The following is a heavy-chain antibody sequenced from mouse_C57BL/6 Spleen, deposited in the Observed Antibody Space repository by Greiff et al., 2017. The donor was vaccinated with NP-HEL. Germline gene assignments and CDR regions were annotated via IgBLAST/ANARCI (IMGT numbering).Heavy chain of an antibody. V-gene: IGHV1-15*01. CDR3: TRIPLYYYGSPLYWYFDV. CDR2: IDPETGGT. D-gene: IGHD1-1*01. J-gene: IGHJ1*03. CDR1: GYTFTDYE. Sequence: VQLQQSGAELVRPGASVTLSCKASGYTFTDYEMHWVKQTPVHGLEWIGAIDPETGGTAYNQKFKGKAILTADKSSSTAYMELRSLTSEDSAVYYCTRIPLYYYGSPLYWYFDVWGTGTTVTVSS.